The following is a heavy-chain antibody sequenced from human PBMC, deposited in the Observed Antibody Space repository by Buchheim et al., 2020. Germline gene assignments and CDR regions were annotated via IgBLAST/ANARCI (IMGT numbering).Heavy chain of an antibody. J-gene: IGHJ4*02. CDR2: INHSGST. CDR3: ARGPGQQLVLDY. V-gene: IGHV4-34*01. D-gene: IGHD6-13*01. CDR1: GGSFSGYY. Sequence: QVQLQQWGAGLLKPSETLSLTCAVYGGSFSGYYWSWIRQPPGKGLEWIGEINHSGSTNYNPSLKSRVTISVDTSKNQLSLKLSSVTAADTAVYYCARGPGQQLVLDYWGQGTL.